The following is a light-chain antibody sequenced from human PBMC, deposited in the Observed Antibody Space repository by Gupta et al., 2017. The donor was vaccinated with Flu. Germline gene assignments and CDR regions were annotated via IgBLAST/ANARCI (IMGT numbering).Light chain of an antibody. CDR1: QSISSY. CDR3: QQSYNNPWT. J-gene: IGKJ1*01. CDR2: GAS. Sequence: PSSLSASVGDRVTITCRASQSISSYLNWYQQKPGKAPKFLIYGASSLQSGVPSRFSGSGSGTDFTLTISSLQPEDFATYYCQQSYNNPWTFGQGTKVEIK. V-gene: IGKV1-39*01.